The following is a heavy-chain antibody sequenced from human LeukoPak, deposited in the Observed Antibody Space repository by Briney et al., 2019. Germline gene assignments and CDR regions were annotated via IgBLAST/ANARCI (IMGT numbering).Heavy chain of an antibody. CDR2: TYYRSKWYN. CDR1: GDSVSSNSAA. CDR3: TRGWELLWGAFDI. Sequence: SQTLSLTCALSGDSVSSNSAAWNWIRQSPSRGLEWLGRTYYRSKWYNDYAVSVKSRIAINPDTSKNQFSLQLNSVTPEDTAVYYCTRGWELLWGAFDIWGQGTMVTVSS. J-gene: IGHJ3*02. V-gene: IGHV6-1*01. D-gene: IGHD1-26*01.